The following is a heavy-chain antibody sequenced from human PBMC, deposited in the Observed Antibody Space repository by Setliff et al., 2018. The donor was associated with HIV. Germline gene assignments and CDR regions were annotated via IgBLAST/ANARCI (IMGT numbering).Heavy chain of an antibody. CDR2: IYYSGST. J-gene: IGHJ5*02. V-gene: IGHV4-61*01. D-gene: IGHD3-22*01. CDR3: ASRIYYYDSNNFLREEGFDP. Sequence: SETLSLTCTVSGISIFSSSYYYNWIRQPPGKGLEWIGYIYYSGSTNYNPSLKSRVTISVDTSKNQFSLKLSSVTAADTAVYYCASRIYYYDSNNFLREEGFDPWGQGTLVTVSS. CDR1: GISIFSSSYY.